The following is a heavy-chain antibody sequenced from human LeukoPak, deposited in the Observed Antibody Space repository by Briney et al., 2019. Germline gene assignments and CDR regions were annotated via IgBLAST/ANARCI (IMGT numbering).Heavy chain of an antibody. V-gene: IGHV4-34*01. Sequence: SETLSLTCAVYGGSFSGYYWSWIRQPPGKGLEWIGEINHRGSTNYNPSRKSRVTISVYTSKNQIPLKLSSVTAADTAVYYCARVGAGVAARPTLDYWGQGTLVTVSS. CDR2: INHRGST. J-gene: IGHJ4*02. CDR3: ARVGAGVAARPTLDY. D-gene: IGHD6-6*01. CDR1: GGSFSGYY.